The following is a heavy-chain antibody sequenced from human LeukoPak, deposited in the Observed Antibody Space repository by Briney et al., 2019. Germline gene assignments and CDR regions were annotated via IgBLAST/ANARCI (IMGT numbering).Heavy chain of an antibody. CDR1: DYTFTSYG. Sequence: ASVKVSCKASDYTFTSYGISWVRQAPGQGLEWMGWISAYNGNTNYAQKLQGRVTMTTDTSTSTAYMELRSLRSDDTAVYYCARVTNQLFPFDYWGQGTLVTVSS. V-gene: IGHV1-18*01. CDR2: ISAYNGNT. CDR3: ARVTNQLFPFDY. J-gene: IGHJ4*02. D-gene: IGHD2-2*01.